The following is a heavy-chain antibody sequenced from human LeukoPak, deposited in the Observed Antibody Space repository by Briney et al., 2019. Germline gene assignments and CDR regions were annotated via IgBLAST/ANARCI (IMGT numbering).Heavy chain of an antibody. CDR2: ISSDGRDK. V-gene: IGHV3-30*03. Sequence: GGSLRLSCAASGFTFSGYAIHWVRQAPGKGLEWVAVISSDGRDKHHADSVKGRFTISRDNSKNTLYLQTNSLRADDTAVYYCARDLRRIAAYYFDFWGQGTLVTVSS. CDR3: ARDLRRIAAYYFDF. J-gene: IGHJ4*02. D-gene: IGHD6-25*01. CDR1: GFTFSGYA.